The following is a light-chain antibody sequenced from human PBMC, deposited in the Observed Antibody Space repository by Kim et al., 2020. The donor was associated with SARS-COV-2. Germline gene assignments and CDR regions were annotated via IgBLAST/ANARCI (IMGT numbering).Light chain of an antibody. CDR1: QSISSY. Sequence: ASVGDRVTITCRASQSISSYLNWYQQKPGKAPKLLIYAASSLQSGVPSRFSGSGSGTDFTLTISSLQPEDIATYYCQQSYSTPRTFGQGTKVEIK. CDR3: QQSYSTPRT. CDR2: AAS. J-gene: IGKJ1*01. V-gene: IGKV1-39*01.